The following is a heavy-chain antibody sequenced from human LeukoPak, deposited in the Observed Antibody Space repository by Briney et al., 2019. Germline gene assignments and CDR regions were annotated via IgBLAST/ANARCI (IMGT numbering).Heavy chain of an antibody. V-gene: IGHV1-2*02. D-gene: IGHD1-1*01. CDR1: GYTFTGYY. J-gene: IGHJ4*02. CDR2: INPNSGGT. Sequence: ASVKVSCKASGYTFTGYYMHWVRQAPGQGLEWMGWINPNSGGTNYAQKFQGRVTMTRDTSISTAYMELSRLRPDDTAVYYCARDGGLERRWSDYWGQGTLVTVSS. CDR3: ARDGGLERRWSDY.